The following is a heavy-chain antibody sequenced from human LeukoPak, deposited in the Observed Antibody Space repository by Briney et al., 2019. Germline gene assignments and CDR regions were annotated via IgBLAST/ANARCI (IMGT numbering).Heavy chain of an antibody. CDR2: IYSGGSS. D-gene: IGHD3-10*01. J-gene: IGHJ4*02. CDR1: GFTFSDYY. Sequence: GGSLRLSCAASGFTFSDYYMSWVRQAPGKGLEWVSVIYSGGSSYYADSVKGRFTISRDNSKNTLYLQMNSLRVEDTAVYYCARSQFRWFGETYWGQGTLVTVSS. CDR3: ARSQFRWFGETY. V-gene: IGHV3-66*01.